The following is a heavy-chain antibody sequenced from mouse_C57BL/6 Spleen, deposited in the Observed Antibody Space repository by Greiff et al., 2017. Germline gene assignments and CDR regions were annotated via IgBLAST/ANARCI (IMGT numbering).Heavy chain of an antibody. V-gene: IGHV3-6*01. CDR3: AREVTGTCDY. J-gene: IGHJ2*01. D-gene: IGHD4-1*01. CDR1: GYSITSGYY. CDR2: IRYDGGN. Sequence: ESGPGLVQPAQSLSLTCSVTGYSITSGYYWNWIRQLPGNKLEWVGYIRYDGGNNYNPSLINRISITRDTSKNQFFLKLNSVTTEDAATCYCAREVTGTCDYWGQGTTLTVSS.